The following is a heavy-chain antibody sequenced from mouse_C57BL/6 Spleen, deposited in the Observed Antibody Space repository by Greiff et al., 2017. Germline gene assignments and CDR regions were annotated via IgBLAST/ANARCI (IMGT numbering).Heavy chain of an antibody. V-gene: IGHV7-3*01. CDR3: ARYKTDFDD. Sequence: EVKLLESGGGLVQPGGSLSLSCAASGFTFTDYYMSWVRQPPGKALEWLGFIRNKANGYTTEYSVSVKGRFTNSRDNSQSILYLQMKALRAEDSATYYCARYKTDFDDWGQGTTLTVSS. CDR1: GFTFTDYY. J-gene: IGHJ2*01. CDR2: IRNKANGYTT.